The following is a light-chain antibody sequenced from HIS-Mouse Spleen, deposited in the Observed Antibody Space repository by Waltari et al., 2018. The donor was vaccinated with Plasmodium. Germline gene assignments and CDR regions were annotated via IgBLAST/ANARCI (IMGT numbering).Light chain of an antibody. V-gene: IGLV2-8*01. J-gene: IGLJ2*01. Sequence: QSALTQPPSASGSPGQSVTISCPGTSSNVGGYNYFAWYQQHPGKAPKRMIYEVSKRPSGVPDRFSGSKSGNTASLTVSGLQAEDEADYYCSSYAGSNNLVFGGGTKLTVL. CDR3: SSYAGSNNLV. CDR2: EVS. CDR1: SSNVGGYNY.